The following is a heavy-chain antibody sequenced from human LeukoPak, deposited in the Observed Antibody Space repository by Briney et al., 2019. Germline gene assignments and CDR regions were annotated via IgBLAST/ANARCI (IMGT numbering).Heavy chain of an antibody. V-gene: IGHV4-4*07. J-gene: IGHJ5*02. CDR2: IYTSGST. Sequence: SETLSLTCTVSGGSISSYYWSWVRQPAGKGLEWIGRIYTSGSTNYNPSLKSRVTMSVDTSKNQFSLKLSSVTAADTAVYYCARGRSSIAAFNWFDLWGQGTLVTVSS. CDR3: ARGRSSIAAFNWFDL. CDR1: GGSISSYY. D-gene: IGHD6-6*01.